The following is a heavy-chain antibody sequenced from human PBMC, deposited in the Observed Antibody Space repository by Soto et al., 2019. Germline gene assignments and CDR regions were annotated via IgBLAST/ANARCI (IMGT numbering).Heavy chain of an antibody. D-gene: IGHD2-2*01. J-gene: IGHJ6*02. CDR1: GFTFSNVW. V-gene: IGHV3-15*01. Sequence: GGSLRLSCAASGFTFSNVWMSWVRQAPGKGLEWVGRIKSKTDGGTTDYAAPVKGRFTISRDDSKNTLYLQMNSLKTEDTAVYYCTTAPPPYCSSTSCFDDYYYYGMDVWGQGTTVTVSS. CDR3: TTAPPPYCSSTSCFDDYYYYGMDV. CDR2: IKSKTDGGTT.